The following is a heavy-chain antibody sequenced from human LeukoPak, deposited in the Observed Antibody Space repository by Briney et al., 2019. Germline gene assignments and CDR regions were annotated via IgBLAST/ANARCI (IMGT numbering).Heavy chain of an antibody. CDR2: INAYNGNT. V-gene: IGHV1-18*01. Sequence: GASVKVSCKASGYTFTSYGISWVRQAPGQGLEWMGWINAYNGNTNYAQKLQGRVTMTTDTSTSTAYMELRSLRSDDAAVYYCARDKGYEILTGYEKFDYWGQGTLVTVSS. CDR3: ARDKGYEILTGYEKFDY. CDR1: GYTFTSYG. D-gene: IGHD3-9*01. J-gene: IGHJ4*02.